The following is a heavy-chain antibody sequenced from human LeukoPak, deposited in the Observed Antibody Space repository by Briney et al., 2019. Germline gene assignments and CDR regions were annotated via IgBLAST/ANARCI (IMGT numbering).Heavy chain of an antibody. J-gene: IGHJ4*02. CDR1: GFTFSSYE. V-gene: IGHV3-53*01. CDR3: VRGFYYDSSRDY. D-gene: IGHD3-22*01. Sequence: PGGSLRLSCAASGFTFSSYEMNWVRQAPGKGLEWVSVIYSGGSTYYADSVKGRFTISRGNSNNTLYLQMNSLRAEDTAVYYCVRGFYYDSSRDYWGQGTLVTVSS. CDR2: IYSGGST.